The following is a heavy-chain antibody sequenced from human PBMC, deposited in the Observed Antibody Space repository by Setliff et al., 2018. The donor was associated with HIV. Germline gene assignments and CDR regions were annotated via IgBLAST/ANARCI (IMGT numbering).Heavy chain of an antibody. CDR2: IRYDGGNK. D-gene: IGHD3-22*01. J-gene: IGHJ4*02. CDR1: GFTFSSYC. CDR3: AKDRYYDSSGSPFDY. Sequence: PGGSLRLSCAASGFTFSSYCMHWVRQAPGKGLEWVAFIRYDGGNKYYADSVKGRFTISRDNSKNTLYLQMNSLRAEDTAVYYCAKDRYYDSSGSPFDYWGQGTLVTVSS. V-gene: IGHV3-30*02.